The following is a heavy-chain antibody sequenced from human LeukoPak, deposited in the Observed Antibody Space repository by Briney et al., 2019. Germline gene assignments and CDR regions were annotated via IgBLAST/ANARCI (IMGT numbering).Heavy chain of an antibody. Sequence: GGSLRLSCASSGFTFRSYAMSRVRHAPGKGLEWVSGISGSCGNTYYAHSVKGLFTISRDNAKNTLYLKMNSVRAEDTAVYYCERDSYSSGWDWGQGTLVTVSS. CDR2: ISGSCGNT. CDR3: ERDSYSSGWD. J-gene: IGHJ4*02. CDR1: GFTFRSYA. V-gene: IGHV3-23*01. D-gene: IGHD6-19*01.